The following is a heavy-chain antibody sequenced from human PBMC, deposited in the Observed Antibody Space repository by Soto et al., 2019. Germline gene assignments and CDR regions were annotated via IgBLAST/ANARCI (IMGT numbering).Heavy chain of an antibody. CDR1: GYTFTSYA. V-gene: IGHV1-3*01. CDR3: ARARTTAVPNWFDP. D-gene: IGHD1-7*01. CDR2: INAGNGNT. Sequence: ASVKVSCKASGYTFTSYAMHWVRQAPGQRLEWMGWINAGNGNTKYSQKFQGRVTITRDTSASTAYMELSSLRSEDTAVYYCARARTTAVPNWFDPWGQGTLVTSPQ. J-gene: IGHJ5*02.